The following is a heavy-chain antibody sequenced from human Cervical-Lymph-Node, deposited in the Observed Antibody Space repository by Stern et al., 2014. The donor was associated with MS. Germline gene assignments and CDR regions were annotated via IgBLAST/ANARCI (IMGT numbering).Heavy chain of an antibody. D-gene: IGHD3-3*01. V-gene: IGHV1-69*01. CDR3: ARGTIFGVDRYGMDV. CDR2: IIPIFGTA. J-gene: IGHJ6*02. Sequence: VQLVESGAEVKKPGSSVKVACKASGGTFSSYAISWERQAPGHGLEGMGGIIPIFGTANYAQKFQGRVTITADESTSTAYMELSSLRSEDTAVYYCARGTIFGVDRYGMDVWGQGTTVTVSS. CDR1: GGTFSSYA.